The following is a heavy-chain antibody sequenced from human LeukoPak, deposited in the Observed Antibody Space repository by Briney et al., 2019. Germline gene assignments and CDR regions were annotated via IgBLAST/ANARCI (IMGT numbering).Heavy chain of an antibody. D-gene: IGHD2-15*01. CDR2: ISGSGDST. CDR3: AKVRYCSGGSCYSALDV. CDR1: VFTLRSYV. J-gene: IGHJ6*04. Sequence: GGSLRLSCVASVFTLRSYVMNWVRQTPGKGLEWVSSISGSGDSTFYADSVNGRFTISRDNSKNTLYLQMNSLRAEDTAVYYCAKVRYCSGGSCYSALDVWGKGTTVTVSS. V-gene: IGHV3-23*01.